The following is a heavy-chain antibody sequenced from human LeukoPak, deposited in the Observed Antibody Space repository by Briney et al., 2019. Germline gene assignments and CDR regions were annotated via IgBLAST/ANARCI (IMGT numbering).Heavy chain of an antibody. V-gene: IGHV3-48*01. Sequence: GGSLRLSCAASGFIFSSYSMNWVRQAPGKGLEWVSYISSSSSSIYYADAVKGRFTISRDNAKNSLYLQMNSLRAEDTAVYYCARVYRRHFDYWGQGTLVTVSS. CDR2: ISSSSSSI. CDR1: GFIFSSYS. J-gene: IGHJ4*02. CDR3: ARVYRRHFDY. D-gene: IGHD1-14*01.